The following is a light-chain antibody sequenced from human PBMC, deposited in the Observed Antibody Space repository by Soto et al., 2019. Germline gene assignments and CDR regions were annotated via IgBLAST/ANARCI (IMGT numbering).Light chain of an antibody. Sequence: IVMTQSPATLSVSPGERATLSCRASQSVYSNFAWYQQKPGQAPRLLIYAASTRATDIPVRFSGTGSGTDFTLTISSLQSEDFAVYYCLQYHSWPRTFGQGTKVEIK. V-gene: IGKV3-15*01. CDR3: LQYHSWPRT. CDR2: AAS. CDR1: QSVYSN. J-gene: IGKJ1*01.